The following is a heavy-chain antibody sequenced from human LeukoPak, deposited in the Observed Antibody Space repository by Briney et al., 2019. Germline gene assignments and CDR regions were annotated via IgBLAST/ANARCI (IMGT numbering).Heavy chain of an antibody. Sequence: GGSLRLSCAASGLTFSSLAMDWVRQAPGKGLEWVGDISYDGTYASYAASVRGRFTISRDNSKNTLYLQMNSLRAEDTAVYYCANDILTGSYYFDYWGQGTLVTVSS. CDR1: GLTFSSLA. CDR3: ANDILTGSYYFDY. D-gene: IGHD3-9*01. V-gene: IGHV3-30*18. J-gene: IGHJ4*02. CDR2: ISYDGTYA.